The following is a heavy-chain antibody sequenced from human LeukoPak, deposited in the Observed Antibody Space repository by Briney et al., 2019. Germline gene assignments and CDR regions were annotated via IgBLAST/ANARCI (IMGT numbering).Heavy chain of an antibody. J-gene: IGHJ5*02. CDR1: GYTFTSYD. Sequence: ASVKVSCKASGYTFTSYDINWVRQATGQGLEWMGWINPNSGGTNYAQKFQGRVTMTRDTSISTAYMELSRLRSDDTAVYYCARDLGAAAGTSWFDPWGQGTLVTVSS. D-gene: IGHD6-13*01. V-gene: IGHV1-2*02. CDR3: ARDLGAAAGTSWFDP. CDR2: INPNSGGT.